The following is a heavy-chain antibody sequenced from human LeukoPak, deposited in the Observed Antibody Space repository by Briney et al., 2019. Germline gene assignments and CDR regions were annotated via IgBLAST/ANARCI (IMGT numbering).Heavy chain of an antibody. V-gene: IGHV1-69*04. CDR2: IIPILGIA. CDR1: RGTFSSYA. J-gene: IGHJ4*02. CDR3: AREAAQTSEFDY. D-gene: IGHD6-13*01. Sequence: ASVKVSCKASRGTFSSYAISWVRQAPGQGLEWMGRIIPILGIANYAQKFQGRVTITADKSTSTAYMELSSLRSEDTAVYYCAREAAQTSEFDYWGQGTLVTVSS.